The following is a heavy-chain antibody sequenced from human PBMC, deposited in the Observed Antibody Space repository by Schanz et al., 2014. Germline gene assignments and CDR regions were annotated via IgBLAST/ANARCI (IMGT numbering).Heavy chain of an antibody. CDR3: ARAYSIDGSGWYRLHY. J-gene: IGHJ4*02. V-gene: IGHV3-30*02. CDR1: GFTFSSYG. D-gene: IGHD6-19*01. Sequence: QVQLVESGGGVVQPGGSLRLSCAASGFTFSSYGMHWVRQAPGKGLEWVAFIRYDGSKKYYADSVKGRFTISRDNSDNRLYLQMNSLRADDTAVYYCARAYSIDGSGWYRLHYWGQGTLVTVSS. CDR2: IRYDGSKK.